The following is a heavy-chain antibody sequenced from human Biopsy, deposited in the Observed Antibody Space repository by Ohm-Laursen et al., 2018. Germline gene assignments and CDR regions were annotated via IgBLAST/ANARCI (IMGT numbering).Heavy chain of an antibody. Sequence: SVKVSCKASGGTFSSSAITWVRQAPGQGLEWMGGIIGIFRTAHYAQKFQGRVTITADEFMSTAYMELSSLRSEDTAVYYCARGGGYNWNNGWFDPRGQGTLVTVSS. V-gene: IGHV1-69*13. D-gene: IGHD1/OR15-1a*01. CDR2: IIGIFRTA. CDR1: GGTFSSSA. J-gene: IGHJ5*02. CDR3: ARGGGYNWNNGWFDP.